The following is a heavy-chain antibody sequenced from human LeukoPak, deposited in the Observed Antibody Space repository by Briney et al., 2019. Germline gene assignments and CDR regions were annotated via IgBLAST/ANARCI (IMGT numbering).Heavy chain of an antibody. V-gene: IGHV3-30*02. CDR1: GFTFSSYG. J-gene: IGHJ4*02. Sequence: GGSLRLSCAASGFTFSSYGMHWVRQAPGKGLEWVAFIRYDGSNKYYADSVKGRFTISRDNSKNTLYLQMNSLRAEDTAVYYCARARVSIAAVSPAYWGQGTLVTVSS. CDR2: IRYDGSNK. D-gene: IGHD6-13*01. CDR3: ARARVSIAAVSPAY.